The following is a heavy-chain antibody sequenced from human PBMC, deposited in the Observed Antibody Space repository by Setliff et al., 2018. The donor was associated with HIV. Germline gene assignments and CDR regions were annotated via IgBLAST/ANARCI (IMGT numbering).Heavy chain of an antibody. CDR2: IIPILGIA. V-gene: IGHV1-69*10. J-gene: IGHJ5*02. Sequence: GASVKVSCKASGYTFTSYDINWVRQATGQGLEWMGGIIPILGIANYAQKFQGRVTITADESTSTAYMELSSLRSEDTAVYYCARDSLLGFDPWGQGTLVTVSS. D-gene: IGHD2-15*01. CDR1: GYTFTSYD. CDR3: ARDSLLGFDP.